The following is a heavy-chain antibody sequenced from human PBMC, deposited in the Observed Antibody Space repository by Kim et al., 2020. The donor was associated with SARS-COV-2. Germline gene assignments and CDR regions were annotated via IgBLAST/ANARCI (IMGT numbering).Heavy chain of an antibody. D-gene: IGHD3-22*01. J-gene: IGHJ4*02. Sequence: ASVKVSCKASGYTFTGYYMHWVRQAPGQGLEWMGRINPNSGGTNYAQKFQGRVTMTRDTSISTAYMELSRLRSDDTAVYYCARDLGPGVVYYDSSGYYDYWGQGTLVTVSS. CDR3: ARDLGPGVVYYDSSGYYDY. CDR1: GYTFTGYY. V-gene: IGHV1-2*06. CDR2: INPNSGGT.